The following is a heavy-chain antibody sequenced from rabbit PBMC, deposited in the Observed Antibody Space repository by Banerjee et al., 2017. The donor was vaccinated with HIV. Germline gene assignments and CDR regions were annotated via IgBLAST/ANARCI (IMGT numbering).Heavy chain of an antibody. CDR2: IDVGSSDNI. D-gene: IGHD1-1*01. V-gene: IGHV1S40*01. Sequence: QSLEESGGDLVKPGGTLTLTCKASGFSFSSSYWVCWVRQAPGKGLEWIACIDVGSSDNIHYASWAKGRFTISKTSSTTVTLQMTSLAAADTATYFCARHDDGYYGGDLWGPGTLVTVS. CDR1: GFSFSSSYW. CDR3: ARHDDGYYGGDL. J-gene: IGHJ4*01.